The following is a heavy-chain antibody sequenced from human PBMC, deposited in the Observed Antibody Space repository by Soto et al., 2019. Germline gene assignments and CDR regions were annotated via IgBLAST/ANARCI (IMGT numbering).Heavy chain of an antibody. CDR2: IWYDGSDK. CDR1: GFTFSSFG. D-gene: IGHD3-16*01. Sequence: QVQLVESGGGVVQPGRSLRLSCAASGFTFSSFGMHWVRQAPGKGLEWVSVIWYDGSDKYYVDSVKGRFTVSRDNSKNTLYLQMNSLRAEDTAVYYCARASYSYASWGENGMDVWGQGTTVTVSS. J-gene: IGHJ6*02. CDR3: ARASYSYASWGENGMDV. V-gene: IGHV3-33*01.